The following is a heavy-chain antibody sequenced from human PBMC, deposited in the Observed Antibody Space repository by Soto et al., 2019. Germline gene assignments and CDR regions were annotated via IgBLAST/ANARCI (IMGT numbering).Heavy chain of an antibody. CDR2: MYYTGST. CDR3: ARIGDSSTWYRADT. J-gene: IGHJ5*02. D-gene: IGHD6-13*01. Sequence: SETLSLTCTVSGGSVNIGSFYWSWIRQPPGKGLEWSGHMYYTGSTNYNPSLKRRVTISSGTSKNQFSLKVNSVTAADTAVYYCARIGDSSTWYRADTWGQGTLVTVSS. V-gene: IGHV4-61*01. CDR1: GGSVNIGSFY.